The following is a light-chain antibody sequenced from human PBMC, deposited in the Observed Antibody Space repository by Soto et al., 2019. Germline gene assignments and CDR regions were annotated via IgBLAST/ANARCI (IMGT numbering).Light chain of an antibody. CDR2: GAS. CDR1: QSLSNN. CDR3: QHRGT. Sequence: EMVLTQSPATLSVSPGERATLSCRASQSLSNNLAWYQQKPGQAPRLLIYGASTRATGIPARFSGSGSGTDFNLTISSLQSADFAVYHCQHRGTFGQGTKVEIK. V-gene: IGKV3-15*01. J-gene: IGKJ1*01.